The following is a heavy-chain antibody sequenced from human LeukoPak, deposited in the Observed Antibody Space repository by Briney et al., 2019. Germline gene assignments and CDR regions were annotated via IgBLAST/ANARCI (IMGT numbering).Heavy chain of an antibody. CDR2: ISSNGGST. D-gene: IGHD6-19*01. CDR1: GFTFSSYA. V-gene: IGHV3-64*01. J-gene: IGHJ4*02. Sequence: GGSLRLSCAASGFTFSSYAMHWVRQAPGKGLEYVSAISSNGGSTYYANSVKGRFTISRDNSKNTLYLQMGSLRAEGMAVYYCARIGIAVAGDPDYWGQGTLVTVSS. CDR3: ARIGIAVAGDPDY.